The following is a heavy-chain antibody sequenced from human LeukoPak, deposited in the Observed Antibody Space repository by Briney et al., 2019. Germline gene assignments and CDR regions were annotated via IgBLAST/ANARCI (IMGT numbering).Heavy chain of an antibody. CDR3: ARDKFSGSYSQDYFDY. J-gene: IGHJ4*02. D-gene: IGHD1-26*01. CDR1: GYTFTSYD. Sequence: ASVKVSCKASGYTFTSYDINWVRQATGQGLEWMGWMNPNSGNTGYAQKFQGRVTMTRNTSISTAYMELSSLRSDDTAVYYCARDKFSGSYSQDYFDYWGQGTLVTVSS. CDR2: MNPNSGNT. V-gene: IGHV1-8*01.